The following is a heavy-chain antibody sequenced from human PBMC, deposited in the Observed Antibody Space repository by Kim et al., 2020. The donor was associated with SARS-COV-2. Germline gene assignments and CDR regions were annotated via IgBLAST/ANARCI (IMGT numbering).Heavy chain of an antibody. Sequence: SVKVSCKASGGTFSSYAISWVRQAPGQGLEWMGGIIPIFGTANYAQKFQGRVTITADESTSTAYMELSSLRSEDTAVYYCARGLLWFGVRKTLSGWYYYYYGMDVWGQGTTVTVSS. CDR3: ARGLLWFGVRKTLSGWYYYYYGMDV. J-gene: IGHJ6*02. D-gene: IGHD3-10*01. CDR2: IIPIFGTA. CDR1: GGTFSSYA. V-gene: IGHV1-69*13.